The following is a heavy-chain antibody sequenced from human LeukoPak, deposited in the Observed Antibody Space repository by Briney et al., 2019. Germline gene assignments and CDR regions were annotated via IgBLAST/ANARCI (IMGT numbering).Heavy chain of an antibody. V-gene: IGHV1-2*02. D-gene: IGHD5-24*01. Sequence: ASVKVSCKASGYTFTDYFMNWVRQAPGQGLEWMGWINPKSGGTVYAQKFQGRVTMTRDTSSSTAYMELSSLRSEDTAIYYCARIRDGYNDAYDIWGQGTVVTVPS. CDR2: INPKSGGT. CDR1: GYTFTDYF. J-gene: IGHJ3*02. CDR3: ARIRDGYNDAYDI.